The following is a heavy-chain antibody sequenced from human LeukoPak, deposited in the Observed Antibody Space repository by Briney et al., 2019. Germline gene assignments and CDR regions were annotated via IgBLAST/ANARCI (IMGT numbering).Heavy chain of an antibody. D-gene: IGHD1-1*01. CDR3: AREVQLERRVSQFDP. CDR1: GYTFTGYY. Sequence: ASVKVSCKASGYTFTGYYMHWVRQAPGQGLEWMGWINPNSGGTNYAQKFQGWVTMTRDTSISTAYMELNRLRSDDTAVYYCAREVQLERRVSQFDPWGQGTLVTVSS. J-gene: IGHJ5*02. CDR2: INPNSGGT. V-gene: IGHV1-2*04.